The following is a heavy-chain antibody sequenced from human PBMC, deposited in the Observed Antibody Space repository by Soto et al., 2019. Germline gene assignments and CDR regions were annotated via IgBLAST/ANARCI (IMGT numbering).Heavy chain of an antibody. Sequence: QVKLQESGPGLVKPSETLSLTCTVSGGSISSYYWSWIRQPPGKGLEWIGYIYYSGSTNYNPSLKSRVTISVDTSKNQFSLKLSSVTAADTAVYYCARRVIRRYFDLWGRGTLVTVSS. J-gene: IGHJ2*01. D-gene: IGHD2-21*01. CDR2: IYYSGST. V-gene: IGHV4-59*01. CDR1: GGSISSYY. CDR3: ARRVIRRYFDL.